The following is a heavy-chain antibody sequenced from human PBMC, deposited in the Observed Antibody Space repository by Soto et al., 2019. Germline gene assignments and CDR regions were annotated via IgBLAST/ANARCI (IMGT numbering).Heavy chain of an antibody. D-gene: IGHD3-10*01. Sequence: EVQLLESGGGLVQPWGTLRISCIGSGFTFSSNAMGWVRQAPGKWLARGSAISGGGGTTYYAESVKGRFAVSRDNSNKTLLLKMNRPSAEATAVYYCAKQRAGFGSGSDTSYSDYWGQGALVTVSS. CDR1: GFTFSSNA. CDR2: ISGGGGTT. V-gene: IGHV3-23*01. J-gene: IGHJ4*02. CDR3: AKQRAGFGSGSDTSYSDY.